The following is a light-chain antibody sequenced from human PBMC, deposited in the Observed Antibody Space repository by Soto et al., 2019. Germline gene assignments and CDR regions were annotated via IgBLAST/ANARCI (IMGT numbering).Light chain of an antibody. V-gene: IGKV2-28*01. Sequence: DIVMTQSPLSLPVTPGEPASISCRSSQSLLHSNGYNYLDWYLQKPGQSPQLLIYLGSNRSSGVPDRFSGSGSGTDLTLKISRVEAEDVGVYCCMQALQSPRTFGQGTKVEFK. CDR2: LGS. J-gene: IGKJ1*01. CDR1: QSLLHSNGYNY. CDR3: MQALQSPRT.